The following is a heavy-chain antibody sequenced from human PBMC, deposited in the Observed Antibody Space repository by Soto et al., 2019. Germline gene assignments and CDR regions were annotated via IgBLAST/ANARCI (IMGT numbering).Heavy chain of an antibody. Sequence: SETLSLTCSVSGGSVSSGSYYWGWIRQPPGKGLEWIGYVYYTGSTNYNPSLKSRITISVDTSKNQFSLKLSSVTAADTAVYYCARDVVYYYEMDVWGQGXTVTVSS. CDR3: ARDVVYYYEMDV. V-gene: IGHV4-61*01. J-gene: IGHJ6*02. D-gene: IGHD2-15*01. CDR1: GGSVSSGSYY. CDR2: VYYTGST.